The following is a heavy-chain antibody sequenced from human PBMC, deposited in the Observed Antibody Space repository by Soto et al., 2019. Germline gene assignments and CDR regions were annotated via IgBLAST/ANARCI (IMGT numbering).Heavy chain of an antibody. Sequence: QVQLVQSGAEEKKPGASVKVSCKASGYTFTSYVMHWVRQAPGQRLEWMGWINAGNGNTKYSPKFQGRVTITRDTCASTAYMALSSLRTEDTAVYYCASEAIAAAAVYGMDVWGQGTTVTVSS. CDR2: INAGNGNT. CDR1: GYTFTSYV. J-gene: IGHJ6*02. V-gene: IGHV1-3*05. D-gene: IGHD6-13*01. CDR3: ASEAIAAAAVYGMDV.